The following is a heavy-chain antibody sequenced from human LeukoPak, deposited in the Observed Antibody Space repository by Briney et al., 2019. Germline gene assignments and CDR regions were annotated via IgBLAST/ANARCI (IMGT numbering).Heavy chain of an antibody. V-gene: IGHV1-8*01. D-gene: IGHD5-18*01. J-gene: IGHJ6*02. CDR3: ARDEIGAMAPYA. CDR2: MNPNSGNT. Sequence: VASVKVSCKASGYIFTSYDINWVRQATGQGLEWMGWMNPNSGNTGYAQKFQGRVTMTRDTSTSTVYMELSSLRSEDTAVYYCARDEIGAMAPYAWGQGTTVTVSS. CDR1: GYIFTSYD.